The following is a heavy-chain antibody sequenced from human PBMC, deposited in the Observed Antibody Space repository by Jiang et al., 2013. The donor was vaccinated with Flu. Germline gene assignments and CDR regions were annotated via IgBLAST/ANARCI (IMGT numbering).Heavy chain of an antibody. D-gene: IGHD2-21*01. Sequence: VQLVESGGGLAQPGGSLRLSCAASGFSIGDYDMTWVRQAPGRGLEWVSSISDRYDTTYYVDSVRGRFTMSRDRSKNTLFLQMNSLRAQDTAVYYCARDRGDGFDTWGQGTLVTVSS. CDR1: GFSIGDYD. CDR2: ISDRYDTT. CDR3: ARDRGDGFDT. V-gene: IGHV3-23*04. J-gene: IGHJ4*02.